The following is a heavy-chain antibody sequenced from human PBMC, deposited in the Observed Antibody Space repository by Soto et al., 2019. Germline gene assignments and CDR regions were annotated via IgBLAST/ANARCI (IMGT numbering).Heavy chain of an antibody. J-gene: IGHJ4*02. Sequence: ESVKICFGASGYSFPAFWIGWVRQMPGKGLEWMGIIFPADSETRYSPSFQGQVTISADKPTSTAYLEWSSLKASDTAMYYCARRGAGYNYDFWGQGTLVTVSS. D-gene: IGHD5-12*01. CDR3: ARRGAGYNYDF. V-gene: IGHV5-51*04. CDR1: GYSFPAFW. CDR2: IFPADSET.